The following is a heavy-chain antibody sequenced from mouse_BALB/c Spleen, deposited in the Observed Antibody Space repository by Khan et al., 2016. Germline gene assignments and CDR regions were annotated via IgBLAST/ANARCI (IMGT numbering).Heavy chain of an antibody. CDR3: YGEISYHTSRGFAY. V-gene: IGHV14-1*02. Sequence: EVQLQESGAELVRPGALVKLSCKASGFNIKDYYLHWVKQRPEQGLEWVGWIDPENGHTIYDPKFQGKASMTADTSSNTAYLQLSSLTSEDTAVYYWYGEISYHTSRGFAYWGQGTLVTVSA. CDR2: IDPENGHT. J-gene: IGHJ3*01. CDR1: GFNIKDYY. D-gene: IGHD2-10*02.